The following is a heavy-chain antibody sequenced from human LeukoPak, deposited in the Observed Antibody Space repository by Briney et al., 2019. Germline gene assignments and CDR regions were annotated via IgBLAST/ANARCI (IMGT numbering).Heavy chain of an antibody. Sequence: SQTLSLTCTVSGVSTANTFYYWNWLRQPAGKGLEWIGRIYTTGSTDYNPSLKRQVTISLDPARNQFSLKLSSVTAADTAVYYCARRQDGHDYWGQGTLVTVSS. CDR3: ARRQDGHDY. CDR2: IYTTGST. V-gene: IGHV4-61*02. CDR1: GVSTANTFYY. J-gene: IGHJ4*02.